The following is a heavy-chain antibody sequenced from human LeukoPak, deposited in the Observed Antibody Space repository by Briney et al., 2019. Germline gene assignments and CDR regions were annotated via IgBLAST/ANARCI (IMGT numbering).Heavy chain of an antibody. CDR1: GFIFSKAW. D-gene: IGHD3-9*01. CDR3: TTDQYDILTGYYMGYFDY. Sequence: PGGSLRLSCAASGFIFSKAWMSWVRQAPGKGLEWVGRIKCKTDGGTTDYAAPVKGRFTISRDDSKNTLYLQMNSLKTEDTAVYYCTTDQYDILTGYYMGYFDYWGQGTLVTVSS. J-gene: IGHJ4*02. CDR2: IKCKTDGGTT. V-gene: IGHV3-15*01.